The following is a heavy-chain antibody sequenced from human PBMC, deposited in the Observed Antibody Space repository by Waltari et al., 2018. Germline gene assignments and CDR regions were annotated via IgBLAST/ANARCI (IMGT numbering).Heavy chain of an antibody. CDR1: GGSFSGYY. CDR3: ARGVSQWLLYYYYGMDV. Sequence: QVQLQQWGAGLLQPSETLSLTCAVYGGSFSGYYWSLLPPPPGKGLEWIGEINHSGSTNYNPSRKSRVTISVDTSKNQFSLKLSSVTAADTAVYYCARGVSQWLLYYYYGMDVWGQGTTVTVSS. V-gene: IGHV4-34*01. D-gene: IGHD3-22*01. CDR2: INHSGST. J-gene: IGHJ6*02.